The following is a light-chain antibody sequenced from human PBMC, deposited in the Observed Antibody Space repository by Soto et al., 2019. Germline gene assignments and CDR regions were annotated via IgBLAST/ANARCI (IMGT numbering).Light chain of an antibody. CDR3: QQYNNWPQT. Sequence: ETLMTQSPDTLSVSVGERATLSCRASQSLRSSLAWYQQKPGQAPRLLIYDASTRATGIPARFSGSGSGTDFTLTICGLQSEDCAVYYCQQYNNWPQTLGQGTKVDIK. V-gene: IGKV3-15*01. CDR1: QSLRSS. CDR2: DAS. J-gene: IGKJ1*01.